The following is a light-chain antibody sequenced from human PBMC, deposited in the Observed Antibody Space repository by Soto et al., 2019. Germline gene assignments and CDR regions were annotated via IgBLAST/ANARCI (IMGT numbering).Light chain of an antibody. CDR1: QSVGSN. CDR3: QQYNHWPLT. J-gene: IGKJ4*01. Sequence: EIVMTQSPATLSVSPGERATLSCRASQSVGSNLAWYQQKPGQAPRLLIYGASTRATGTPARFSGSGSGTEFTLTISSLQSEDFALYYCQQYNHWPLTFGGGTKVEIK. V-gene: IGKV3-15*01. CDR2: GAS.